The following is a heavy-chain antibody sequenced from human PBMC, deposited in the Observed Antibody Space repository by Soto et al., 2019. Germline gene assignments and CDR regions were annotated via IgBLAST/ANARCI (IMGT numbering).Heavy chain of an antibody. CDR2: ISYDGSNK. J-gene: IGHJ4*02. CDR3: AAYDSSGYLPPH. V-gene: IGHV3-30*03. D-gene: IGHD3-22*01. CDR1: GFTFSSYG. Sequence: GGSLRLSCAASGFTFSSYGMHWVRQAPGKGLEWVAVISYDGSNKYYADSVKGRFTISRDNSKNTLYLQMNSLRAEDTAVYYCAAYDSSGYLPPHWGQGTLVTVSS.